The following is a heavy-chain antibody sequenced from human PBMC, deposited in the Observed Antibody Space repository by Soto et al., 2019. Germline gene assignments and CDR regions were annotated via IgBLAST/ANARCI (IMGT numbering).Heavy chain of an antibody. V-gene: IGHV3-74*03. D-gene: IGHD1-1*01. CDR3: LRDQRHWNEFADQ. Sequence: VQLVESGGGLVQPGGSLRLSCAASGFAFGSYWMHWVRQAPGKGLVWVSRISQDGAIATQADSVKGRFTIYRDNAKNTLFLQMNSLRAADTAVYYCLRDQRHWNEFADQWGKGTLVTVSS. CDR2: ISQDGAIA. CDR1: GFAFGSYW. J-gene: IGHJ4*02.